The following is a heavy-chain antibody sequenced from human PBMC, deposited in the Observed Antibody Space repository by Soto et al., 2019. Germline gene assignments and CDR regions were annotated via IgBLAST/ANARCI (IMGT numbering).Heavy chain of an antibody. Sequence: ESGGGLVQPGRSLRLSCAASGFSFDDYGMHWVRQAPGKGLEWVSGISWNSGSIGYADSVKGRFTISRDNAKNSLYLQMNSLRVEDTALFYCVKGGSGSYLSTYFYYYMDVWGKGTTVTVSS. V-gene: IGHV3-9*01. J-gene: IGHJ6*03. D-gene: IGHD3-10*01. CDR3: VKGGSGSYLSTYFYYYMDV. CDR1: GFSFDDYG. CDR2: ISWNSGSI.